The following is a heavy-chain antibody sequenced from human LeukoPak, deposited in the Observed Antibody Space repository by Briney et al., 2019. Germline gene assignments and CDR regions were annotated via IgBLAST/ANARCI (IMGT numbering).Heavy chain of an antibody. V-gene: IGHV4-39*06. CDR1: GDSIKSGSYY. J-gene: IGHJ4*02. D-gene: IGHD3-10*01. CDR3: ESGTPQRWSSL. Sequence: SETLSLTCTVSGDSIKSGSYYWAWGRQPRGKGLEWIASIYYSGTTYYHPSLNSRVTISLDTSSNQHPLKLSSVTAADTAIYYCESGTPQRWSSLWGQGTLVTVSS. CDR2: IYYSGTT.